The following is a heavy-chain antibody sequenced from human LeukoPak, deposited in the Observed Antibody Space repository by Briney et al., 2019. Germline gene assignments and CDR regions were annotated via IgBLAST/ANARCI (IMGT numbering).Heavy chain of an antibody. CDR3: ARETSLMGYSGGLGSNY. Sequence: SETLSLTCSVSGGSISGWYWSWIRQPPGKGLEWIGNIYGSGSTNYNPSLKSRVTISADTSKTQFSLKLTSVTAADTAVYYCARETSLMGYSGGLGSNYWGQGTLVTVAS. V-gene: IGHV4-59*01. CDR1: GGSISGWY. D-gene: IGHD6-19*01. J-gene: IGHJ4*02. CDR2: IYGSGST.